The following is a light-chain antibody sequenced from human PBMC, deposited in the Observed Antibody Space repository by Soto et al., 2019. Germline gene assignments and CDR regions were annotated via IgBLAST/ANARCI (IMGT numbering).Light chain of an antibody. CDR2: DVS. V-gene: IGLV2-18*02. CDR1: GSDIGTYNR. CDR3: SSYTSSSTPV. J-gene: IGLJ2*01. Sequence: QSALTQPPSVSGSPGQSVAISCTGTGSDIGTYNRVSWYQQPPGTAPKLMIYDVSDRPSGVPDRFSGSKSGNTASLTISGLQAEDEADYYCSSYTSSSTPVFGGGTKLTVL.